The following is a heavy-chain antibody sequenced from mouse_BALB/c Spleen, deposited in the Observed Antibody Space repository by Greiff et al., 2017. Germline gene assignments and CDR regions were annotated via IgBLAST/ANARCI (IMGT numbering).Heavy chain of an antibody. V-gene: IGHV1-54*01. CDR1: GYAFTNYL. CDR2: INPGSGGT. D-gene: IGHD1-2*01. CDR3: ARGHHHYYGPGWFAY. J-gene: IGHJ3*01. Sequence: QVQLQQSGAELVRPGTSVKVSCKASGYAFTNYLIEWVKQRPGQGLEWIGVINPGSGGTNYNEKFKGKATLTADKSSSTAYMQLSSLTSDDSAVYCCARGHHHYYGPGWFAYWGQGTLVTVSA.